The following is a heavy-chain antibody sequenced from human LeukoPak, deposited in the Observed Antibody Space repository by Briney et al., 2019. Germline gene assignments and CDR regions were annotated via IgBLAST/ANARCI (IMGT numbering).Heavy chain of an antibody. Sequence: GGSLRLSCAASGFTFSNYAMSWVRQAPGKGLEWVSYISSSGSTIYYADSVKGRFTISRDNAKNTLYLQMNSLRDEDTAVFYCARSRYDYIWGIDYWGQGTLVTISS. D-gene: IGHD3-16*01. CDR2: ISSSGSTI. J-gene: IGHJ4*02. V-gene: IGHV3-48*02. CDR3: ARSRYDYIWGIDY. CDR1: GFTFSNYA.